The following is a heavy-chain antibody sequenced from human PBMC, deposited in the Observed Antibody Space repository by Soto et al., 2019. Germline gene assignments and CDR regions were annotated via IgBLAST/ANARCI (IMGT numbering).Heavy chain of an antibody. J-gene: IGHJ4*02. Sequence: PGGSLRLSCAASGFPFRSYAMSWVRQAPWKGLEWVSAISGSGGSTYYADSVKGRFTISRDNSKNTLYLQMNSLRAEDTAVYYCAKDRDPGIRQAQDFDYWGKGTLVTVSS. CDR3: AKDRDPGIRQAQDFDY. CDR2: ISGSGGST. CDR1: GFPFRSYA. D-gene: IGHD2-21*01. V-gene: IGHV3-23*01.